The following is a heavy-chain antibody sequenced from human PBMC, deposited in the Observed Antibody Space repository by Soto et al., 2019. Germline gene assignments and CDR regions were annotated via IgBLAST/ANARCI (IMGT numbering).Heavy chain of an antibody. D-gene: IGHD5-12*01. J-gene: IGHJ6*02. CDR2: INHSGST. CDR3: ARGGGYDFKPFYYPSGMDV. V-gene: IGHV4-34*01. Sequence: SSETLSLTCAVYGGSFSGYYWSWIRQPPGKGLEWIGEINHSGSTNYNPSLKSRVTISVDTSKNQFSLKLSSVTAADTAVYYCARGGGYDFKPFYYPSGMDVWGQGTTVTVSS. CDR1: GGSFSGYY.